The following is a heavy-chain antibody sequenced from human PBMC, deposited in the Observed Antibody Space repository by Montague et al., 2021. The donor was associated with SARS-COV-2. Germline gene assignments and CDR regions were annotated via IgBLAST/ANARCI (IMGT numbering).Heavy chain of an antibody. V-gene: IGHV3-48*03. D-gene: IGHD2/OR15-2a*01. Sequence: SLRLSCAASGFTFSSYEMNWVRQAPGKGLEWVSYINIRGTTIYYADSVKGRFTISRDNAQNSLYLQMNSLRVEDTGLYYCARDLQGPLYQCDNTITGRCWGPGTLVTVSS. CDR3: ARDLQGPLYQCDNTITGRC. CDR2: INIRGTTI. CDR1: GFTFSSYE. J-gene: IGHJ4*02.